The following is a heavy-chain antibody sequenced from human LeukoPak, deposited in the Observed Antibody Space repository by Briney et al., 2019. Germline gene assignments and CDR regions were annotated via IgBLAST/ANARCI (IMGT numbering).Heavy chain of an antibody. CDR1: GFTFSSYA. CDR3: LRDLNWSLDQ. CDR2: IKSDGITI. Sequence: GGSLRLSCAASGFTFSSYAMHWVRQAPGKGLVWVSRIKSDGITITYADSVKGRFTISRDNAKNTLYLQMNSLRAEDTAVYYCLRDLNWSLDQWGQGTLVTVSS. V-gene: IGHV3-74*01. J-gene: IGHJ4*02. D-gene: IGHD1-20*01.